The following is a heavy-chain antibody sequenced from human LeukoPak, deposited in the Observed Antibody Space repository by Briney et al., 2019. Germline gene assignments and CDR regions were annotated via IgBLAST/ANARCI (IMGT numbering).Heavy chain of an antibody. CDR2: IYPGDSET. D-gene: IGHD1/OR15-1a*01. V-gene: IGHV5-51*01. CDR3: NWYFDL. Sequence: GESLRISCKGSGYLFTRKWIGWVRQMPGKGLEWMGIIYPGDSETRYSPSLQGQVTISADKSINTAYLQWSSLKASDTAMNNRNWYFDLWGRGTLVTVSS. CDR1: GYLFTRKW. J-gene: IGHJ2*01.